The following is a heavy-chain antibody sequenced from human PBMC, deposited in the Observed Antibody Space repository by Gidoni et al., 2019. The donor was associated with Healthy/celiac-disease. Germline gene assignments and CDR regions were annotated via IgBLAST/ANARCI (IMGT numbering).Heavy chain of an antibody. V-gene: IGHV3-30*03. J-gene: IGHJ4*02. CDR2: ISYDGSNK. Sequence: QVQLVESGGGVVQPGRSLRLSCAASRFTFSSYGMHWVRQAPGKGLEWVAVISYDGSNKYYADSVKGRFTISRDNSKNTLYLQMNSLRAEDTAVYYCARLSSTSPELDYWGQGTLVTVSS. CDR1: RFTFSSYG. D-gene: IGHD2-2*01. CDR3: ARLSSTSPELDY.